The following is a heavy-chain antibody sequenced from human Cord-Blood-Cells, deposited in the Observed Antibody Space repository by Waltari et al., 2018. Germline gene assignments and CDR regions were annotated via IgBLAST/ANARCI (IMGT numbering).Heavy chain of an antibody. V-gene: IGHV4-34*01. CDR3: ASNRLYYYYGMDV. CDR2: INHSGST. J-gene: IGHJ6*02. CDR1: GGSFSGYY. Sequence: QVQLQQWGAGLLKPSETLSLTCAVYGGSFSGYYWSWIRQPPGKGLEWIGEINHSGSTNHNPSLKSRVTISVDTSKNQFSLKLSSVTAADTAVYYCASNRLYYYYGMDVWGQGTTVTVSS. D-gene: IGHD6-25*01.